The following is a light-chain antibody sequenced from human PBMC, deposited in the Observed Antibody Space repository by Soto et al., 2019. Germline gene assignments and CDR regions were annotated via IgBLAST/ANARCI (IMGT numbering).Light chain of an antibody. CDR1: QTVSNNY. J-gene: IGKJ1*01. Sequence: EIVLTQSPGTLSLSPGEGATPSCRASQTVSNNYLAWYQQKHGQAPRLLIYGASSRATGIPDRFSGSGSGTDFTLTISRLEPEDIATYYCQEYSKSIKTFGQGTKVEMK. CDR3: QEYSKSIKT. V-gene: IGKV3-20*01. CDR2: GAS.